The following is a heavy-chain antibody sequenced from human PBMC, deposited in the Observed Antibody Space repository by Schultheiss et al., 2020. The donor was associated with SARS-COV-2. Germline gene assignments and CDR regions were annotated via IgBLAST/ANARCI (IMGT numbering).Heavy chain of an antibody. J-gene: IGHJ4*02. CDR3: AGLWFGELLENY. CDR1: GGSFSGYY. D-gene: IGHD3-10*01. Sequence: SETLSLTCAVYGGSFSGYYWSWIRQPPGKGLEWIGQVSHSGGTHYSPSLKRRVTISVDTSKNQLSLKLSSVTAADTAVYYCAGLWFGELLENYWGQGTLVTVSS. V-gene: IGHV4-34*01. CDR2: VSHSGGT.